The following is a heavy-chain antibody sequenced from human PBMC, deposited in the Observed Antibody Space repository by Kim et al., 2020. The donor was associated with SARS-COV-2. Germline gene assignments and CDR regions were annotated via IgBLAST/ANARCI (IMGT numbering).Heavy chain of an antibody. CDR2: MNPNSGNT. CDR1: GYTFTSYD. J-gene: IGHJ6*02. Sequence: ASVKVSCKAPGYTFTSYDINWVRQATGQGLEGMGWMNPNSGNTGYAQKFQGRVTMTRNTSISTAYMELSSLRSEDTAVYYCARGAPRGDFWSGYYPYYYYYGMDVWGQGTTVTVSS. CDR3: ARGAPRGDFWSGYYPYYYYYGMDV. D-gene: IGHD3-3*01. V-gene: IGHV1-8*01.